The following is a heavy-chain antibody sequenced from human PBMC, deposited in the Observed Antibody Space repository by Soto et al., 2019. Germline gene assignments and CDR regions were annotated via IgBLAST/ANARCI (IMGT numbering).Heavy chain of an antibody. CDR1: GGSVTSGRYY. CDR2: IYYSGST. Sequence: ETLSLTCPGSGGSVTSGRYYWSWIRQPPGKGLEWIGYIYYSGSTNYNPSLKSRVTMSVDTSKNQFSLKVSSVTAADTAVYYCARSGSGYSGYDYFDSWGQGTMVTVSS. CDR3: ARSGSGYSGYDYFDS. V-gene: IGHV4-61*01. J-gene: IGHJ4*02. D-gene: IGHD5-12*01.